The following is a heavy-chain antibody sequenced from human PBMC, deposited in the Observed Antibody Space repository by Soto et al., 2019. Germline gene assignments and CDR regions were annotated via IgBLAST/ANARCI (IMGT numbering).Heavy chain of an antibody. V-gene: IGHV1-69*01. J-gene: IGHJ5*02. D-gene: IGHD6-13*01. Sequence: QVQLVQSGAEVKKPGSSVKVSCKTSGGTFSSYAISWVRQAPGQGLEWMGGIIPIFGTANYAQKFQGRVTITADESTSTAYMELSSLRSEDTAVYYCARDDGIAAAGTGWFDPWGQGTLVTVSS. CDR3: ARDDGIAAAGTGWFDP. CDR2: IIPIFGTA. CDR1: GGTFSSYA.